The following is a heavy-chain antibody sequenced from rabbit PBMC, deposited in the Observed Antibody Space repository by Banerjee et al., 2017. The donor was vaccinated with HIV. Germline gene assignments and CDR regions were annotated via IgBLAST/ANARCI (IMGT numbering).Heavy chain of an antibody. CDR2: IGTGSGST. J-gene: IGHJ4*01. Sequence: QSLEESGGDLVKPGGTLTLTCTASGFDLNYYYYMCWVRQAPGKGLEWIGCIGTGSGSTWYASWAKGRFTISKTSSTTVTLQMTSLTAADTATYFCASGYSDIVFNLWGPGTLVTVS. CDR1: GFDLNYYYY. CDR3: ASGYSDIVFNL. V-gene: IGHV1S40*01. D-gene: IGHD1-1*01.